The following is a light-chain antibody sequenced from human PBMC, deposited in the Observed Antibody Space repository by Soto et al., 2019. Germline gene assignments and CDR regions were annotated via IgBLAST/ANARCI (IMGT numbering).Light chain of an antibody. CDR2: SAS. Sequence: EIVLRQSPGTLSLSPGESATISCMASQSVSTRSLAWYQQKPGQAPRLLIYSASTRATGIPDRFIGSGSATEFTLTISSLKSEDFAVYYCQQYSNWLKWTFGQGTKVDIK. CDR3: QQYSNWLKWT. V-gene: IGKV3-20*01. CDR1: QSVSTRS. J-gene: IGKJ1*01.